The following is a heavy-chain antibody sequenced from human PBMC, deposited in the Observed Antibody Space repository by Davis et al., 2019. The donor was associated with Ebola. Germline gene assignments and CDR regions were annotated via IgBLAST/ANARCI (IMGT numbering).Heavy chain of an antibody. J-gene: IGHJ6*02. CDR2: ISADNGNT. CDR1: GYTFTSYD. Sequence: ASVKVSCKASGYTFTSYDINWVRQATGQGLEWMGWISADNGNTNYAQKLQDRVTMTTDTSTSTAYIELRSLRSDDTAVYYCARDEGGDSYGWYYYYGMDVWGQGTTVTVSS. V-gene: IGHV1-18*01. CDR3: ARDEGGDSYGWYYYYGMDV. D-gene: IGHD5-18*01.